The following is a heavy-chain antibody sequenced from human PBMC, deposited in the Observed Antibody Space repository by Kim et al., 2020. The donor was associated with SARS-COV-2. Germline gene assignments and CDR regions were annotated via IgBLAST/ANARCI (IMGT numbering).Heavy chain of an antibody. V-gene: IGHV5-51*01. D-gene: IGHD4-17*01. CDR3: ARHNGEYGDYVGY. J-gene: IGHJ4*02. Sequence: RYSPSFQGQVTSSADKSISTAYLQWSSLKASDTAMYYCARHNGEYGDYVGYWGQGTLVTVSS.